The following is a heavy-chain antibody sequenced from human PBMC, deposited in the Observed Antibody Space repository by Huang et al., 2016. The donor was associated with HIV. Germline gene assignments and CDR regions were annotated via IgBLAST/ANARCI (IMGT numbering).Heavy chain of an antibody. Sequence: VESGGRSVQPGGSIKLSCVDSKFTFGAYWMIWVRQPPGKGLEWVANIKQDESEKYYVDSVKGRFNISRDNARKVLFLEMDDLRGEDTAIYFCATKTAGMDIWGQGTTVTVSS. D-gene: IGHD1-7*01. CDR1: KFTFGAYW. CDR3: ATKTAGMDI. CDR2: IKQDESEK. V-gene: IGHV3-7*01. J-gene: IGHJ6*02.